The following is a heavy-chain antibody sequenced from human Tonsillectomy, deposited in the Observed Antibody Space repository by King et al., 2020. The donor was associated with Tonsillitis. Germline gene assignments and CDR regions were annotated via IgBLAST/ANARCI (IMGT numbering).Heavy chain of an antibody. Sequence: HVQLVESGGGVVQPGRSLRLSCAASGFTFMSYGMHWVRQAPGKGLEWVAGTSYDGSNKYDGDSVKGRITISRDNSKNTLYLQMNSLRAADTAVYSCAREMRANHSPWLDYVIDIWGQGTTVTGFS. CDR1: GFTFMSYG. V-gene: IGHV3-33*05. D-gene: IGHD5-12*01. CDR2: TSYDGSNK. CDR3: AREMRANHSPWLDYVIDI. J-gene: IGHJ6*02.